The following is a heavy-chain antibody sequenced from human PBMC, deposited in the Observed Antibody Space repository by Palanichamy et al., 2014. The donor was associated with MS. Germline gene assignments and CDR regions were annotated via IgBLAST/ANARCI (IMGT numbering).Heavy chain of an antibody. Sequence: PASGFTFSSYAMHWVRQAPGKGLEWVAVISYDGSNKYYADSVKGRFTISRDNSKNTLYLQMNSLRAEDTAVYYCARDNDAFDIWGQGTMVTVSS. V-gene: IGHV3-30-3*01. CDR1: GFTFSSYA. CDR3: ARDNDAFDI. CDR2: ISYDGSNK. J-gene: IGHJ3*02.